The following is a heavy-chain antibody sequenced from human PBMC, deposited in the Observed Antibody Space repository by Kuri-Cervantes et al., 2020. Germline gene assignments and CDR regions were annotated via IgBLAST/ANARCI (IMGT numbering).Heavy chain of an antibody. CDR1: GXTFSSYG. CDR2: ISYDGSNK. J-gene: IGHJ4*02. D-gene: IGHD1-7*01. CDR3: AKDSXXLPFDY. V-gene: IGHV3-30*18. Sequence: GGSLRXSCAASGXTFSSYGMHWVRXAXGKGXEWVXXISYDGSNKYYAXSVKGRFTISRDNSKNTLYLQMNSLRAEDTXXYYCAKDSXXLPFDYWGQGTLVTVSS.